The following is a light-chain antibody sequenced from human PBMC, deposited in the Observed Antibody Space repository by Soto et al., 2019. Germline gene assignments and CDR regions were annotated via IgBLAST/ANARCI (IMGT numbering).Light chain of an antibody. CDR3: QLYGTSPKT. CDR1: ETVAGSY. Sequence: EIVLTQSPGTLSLSPGERATLSSRASETVAGSYLAWYQQKPGQAPRLLIHGASTRATGVADRFSGSGSGTDFTLAISRLEPEDFAVYYCQLYGTSPKTFGQGTKVDIK. J-gene: IGKJ1*01. V-gene: IGKV3-20*01. CDR2: GAS.